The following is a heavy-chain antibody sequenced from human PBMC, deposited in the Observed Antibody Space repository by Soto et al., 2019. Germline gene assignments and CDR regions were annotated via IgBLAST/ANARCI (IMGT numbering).Heavy chain of an antibody. J-gene: IGHJ3*02. Sequence: QVQLVQSGAEVKKPGASVKVSCKASGYTFTSYGISWVRQAPGQGLEWMGWISAYNGNTNYAQKLQGRVTMTTDTSTSTAYMELGSLRSDDTAVYYCARDQDIVVVVAATDDAFDIWGQGTMVTVSS. CDR1: GYTFTSYG. D-gene: IGHD2-15*01. V-gene: IGHV1-18*01. CDR3: ARDQDIVVVVAATDDAFDI. CDR2: ISAYNGNT.